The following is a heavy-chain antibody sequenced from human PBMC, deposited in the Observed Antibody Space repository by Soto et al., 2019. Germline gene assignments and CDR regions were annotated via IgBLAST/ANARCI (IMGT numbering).Heavy chain of an antibody. V-gene: IGHV4-39*01. J-gene: IGHJ4*02. CDR2: IYYSGST. Sequence: PSETLSLTCTVSGGSISSSSYYWGWIRQPPGKGLEWIGSIYYSGSTYYKPSLKSRVTISVDTSKNQFSLKLSSVASADTAVYYCARGKNMILRDYYGSGSYTYWGQGTLVTVSS. CDR3: ARGKNMILRDYYGSGSYTY. CDR1: GGSISSSSYY. D-gene: IGHD3-10*01.